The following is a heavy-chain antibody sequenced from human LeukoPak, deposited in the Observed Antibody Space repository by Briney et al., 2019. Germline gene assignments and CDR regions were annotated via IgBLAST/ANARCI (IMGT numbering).Heavy chain of an antibody. Sequence: PGGSLRLSCAAFGFTFSNAWMSWVRQAPGKGLEWVGRIKSKTDGGTTDYAAPVKGRFTISRDDSKNTLYLQMNSLKTEDTAVYYCTTFSRGYFDWLLYPSHFDYWGQGTLVTVSS. V-gene: IGHV3-15*01. CDR1: GFTFSNAW. D-gene: IGHD3-9*01. CDR2: IKSKTDGGTT. CDR3: TTFSRGYFDWLLYPSHFDY. J-gene: IGHJ4*02.